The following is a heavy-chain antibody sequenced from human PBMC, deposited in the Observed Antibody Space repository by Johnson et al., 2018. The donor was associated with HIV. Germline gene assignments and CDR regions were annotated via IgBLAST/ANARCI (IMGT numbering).Heavy chain of an antibody. J-gene: IGHJ3*02. V-gene: IGHV3-72*01. D-gene: IGHD4-11*01. Sequence: EQLVESGGGLVQPGGSLRLSCAASGFTFSSYAMHWVRQAPGMGLEWVGRTRKKGNSYTTEYAASFKGSFTFSRDDAKNSLFLQMNSLKTEDSAVYYCCRGGPPQYDAFDKWGQGTMVTVSS. CDR3: CRGGPPQYDAFDK. CDR1: GFTFSSYA. CDR2: TRKKGNSYTT.